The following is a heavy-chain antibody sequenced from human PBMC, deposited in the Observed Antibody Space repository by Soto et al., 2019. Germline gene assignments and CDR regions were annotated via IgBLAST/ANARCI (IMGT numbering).Heavy chain of an antibody. CDR1: GYSFTSYL. V-gene: IGHV5-51*01. J-gene: IGHJ4*02. CDR2: IYPGDSDT. CDR3: YRSQQWPDY. D-gene: IGHD6-19*01. Sequence: PVESLKIACHGSGYSFTSYLIGWVRQMPGKGLEWMGIIYPGDSDTRYSPSFQGQVTISAGKSISTAYLQWSSLKAADTAMYNCYRSQQWPDYWGQGTLVTVSS.